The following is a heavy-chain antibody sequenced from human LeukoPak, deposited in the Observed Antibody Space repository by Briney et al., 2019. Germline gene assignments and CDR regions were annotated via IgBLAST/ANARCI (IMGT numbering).Heavy chain of an antibody. Sequence: SVKVSCKASGGTFSSYAISRVRQAPGQGLEWMGRIIPILGIANYAQKFQGRVTITADKSTSTAYMELSSLRSEDTAVYYCAREAGGYCSSTSCLLGYWGQGTLVTVSS. CDR3: AREAGGYCSSTSCLLGY. D-gene: IGHD2-2*01. J-gene: IGHJ4*02. CDR2: IIPILGIA. V-gene: IGHV1-69*04. CDR1: GGTFSSYA.